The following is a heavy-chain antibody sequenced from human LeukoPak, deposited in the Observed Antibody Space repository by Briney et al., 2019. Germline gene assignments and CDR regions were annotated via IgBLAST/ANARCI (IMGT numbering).Heavy chain of an antibody. Sequence: GGSLRLSCAASGFTFSSYWMHWVRQAPGKGLVWVSRINSDGSSTSYADSVKGRFTISRDNAKNSLYLQMNSLRAEDTALYYCARNTGRYYYMDVWGKGTTVTVSS. CDR2: INSDGSST. D-gene: IGHD4-17*01. CDR1: GFTFSSYW. V-gene: IGHV3-74*01. J-gene: IGHJ6*03. CDR3: ARNTGRYYYMDV.